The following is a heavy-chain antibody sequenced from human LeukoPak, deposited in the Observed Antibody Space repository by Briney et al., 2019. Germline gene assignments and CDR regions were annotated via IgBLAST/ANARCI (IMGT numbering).Heavy chain of an antibody. CDR3: ARDVQGGAFDD. CDR2: INQVGSAQ. V-gene: IGHV3-7*01. J-gene: IGHJ4*02. CDR1: GFTFSSYW. D-gene: IGHD1-1*01. Sequence: GGSLRLSCAVSGFTFSSYWMNWVRQAPGKGQEWVANINQVGSAQNYVDSVKGRFTFSRDNTMNSLSLQMNNLRAEDTAIYYCARDVQGGAFDDWGQGTLVTVSS.